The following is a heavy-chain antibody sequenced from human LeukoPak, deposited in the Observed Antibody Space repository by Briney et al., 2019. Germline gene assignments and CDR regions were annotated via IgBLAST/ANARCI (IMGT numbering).Heavy chain of an antibody. CDR2: ISAYNGNT. V-gene: IGHV1-18*01. J-gene: IGHJ6*03. CDR3: ARNIAAKIPYYYHYMDV. Sequence: ASVKVSCKASGYTFTSYGISWVRQAPGQGLEWMGWISAYNGNTNYAQKLQGRVTMTTDTSTSTAYMELRSLRSDDTAVYYCARNIAAKIPYYYHYMDVWGKGTTVTVSS. D-gene: IGHD6-13*01. CDR1: GYTFTSYG.